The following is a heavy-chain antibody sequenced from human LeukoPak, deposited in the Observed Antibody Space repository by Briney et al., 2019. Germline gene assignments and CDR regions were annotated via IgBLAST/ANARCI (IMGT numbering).Heavy chain of an antibody. D-gene: IGHD3-22*01. V-gene: IGHV3-11*01. CDR1: GFTFSDYY. J-gene: IGHJ4*02. CDR2: ISSSGSTI. Sequence: PGGSLRLSCAASGFTFSDYYMSWIRQAPGKGLEWVSYISSSGSTIYYADSVKGRFTISRDNAKNSLYLQMNSLRAEDTAVYYCARVHHQDTMIVVVIEYYFDYWGQGTLVTVSS. CDR3: ARVHHQDTMIVVVIEYYFDY.